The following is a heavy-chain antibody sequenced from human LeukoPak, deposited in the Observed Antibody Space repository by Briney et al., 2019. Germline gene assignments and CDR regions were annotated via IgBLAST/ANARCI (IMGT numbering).Heavy chain of an antibody. J-gene: IGHJ4*02. CDR3: ARDFGSSGWYLGFSY. CDR1: GFTFSSYS. D-gene: IGHD6-19*01. CDR2: ISSSSSTI. V-gene: IGHV3-48*01. Sequence: GGSLRLSCAASGFTFSSYSMNWVRQAPGKGLEWVSYISSSSSTIYYADSVKGRFTISRDNAKNSLYLQVNSLRAEDTAVYYCARDFGSSGWYLGFSYWGQGTLVTVSS.